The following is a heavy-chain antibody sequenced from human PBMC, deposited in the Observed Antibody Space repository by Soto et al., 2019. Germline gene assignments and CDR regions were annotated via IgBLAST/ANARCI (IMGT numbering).Heavy chain of an antibody. Sequence: GVSLRLSCAASGFTFSDYYIHWIRRAPGKGLEWISYISGNGEVIQYAASARGRFTISRDNAENSVYLEMESLRDEDTALYYCSKGTEYGVVLMSIFEYWGQGAQVTVTS. CDR1: GFTFSDYY. D-gene: IGHD3-3*01. J-gene: IGHJ4*02. V-gene: IGHV3-11*01. CDR2: ISGNGEVI. CDR3: SKGTEYGVVLMSIFEY.